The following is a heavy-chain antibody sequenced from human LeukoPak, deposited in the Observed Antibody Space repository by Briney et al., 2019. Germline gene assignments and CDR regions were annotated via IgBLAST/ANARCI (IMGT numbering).Heavy chain of an antibody. J-gene: IGHJ6*02. CDR3: ARDLGYSSSPDYYYYGMDV. Sequence: PSETLSLTCTVSGGSISNYYWSWIRQPAGKGLEGLGRIYTSGSTNYNPSLKSRVTMSVDTSKNQFSLKLSSVTAADTAVYYCARDLGYSSSPDYYYYGMDVWGQGTTVTVSS. CDR1: GGSISNYY. D-gene: IGHD6-6*01. V-gene: IGHV4-4*07. CDR2: IYTSGST.